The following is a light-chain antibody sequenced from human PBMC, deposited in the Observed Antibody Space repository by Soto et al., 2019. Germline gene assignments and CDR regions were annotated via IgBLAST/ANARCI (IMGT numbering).Light chain of an antibody. CDR2: GAS. CDR3: QQYGSSGT. J-gene: IGKJ1*01. CDR1: QSVSNNY. V-gene: IGKV3-20*01. Sequence: ENVFTQAPSTPSLFSGERATLSCRASQSVSNNYLAWYQQKPGQAPRLLIYGASNRATGIPDRFSGSGSGTDFTLTISRLEPEDFAVYYCQQYGSSGTFGQGTKVDIK.